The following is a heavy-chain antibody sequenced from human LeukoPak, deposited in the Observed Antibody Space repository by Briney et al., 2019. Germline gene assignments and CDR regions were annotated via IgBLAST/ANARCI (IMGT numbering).Heavy chain of an antibody. Sequence: PSETLSLTCAVSGGSITSSNWWNWVRQPPGKGLEWIGEIHHSGSTNYSPSLKSRVNISIDTSKNQFSLRLTSVTAADTAVYFCARPRLLFGSGPILVWGQGTLVTVSS. CDR1: GGSITSSNW. CDR3: ARPRLLFGSGPILV. V-gene: IGHV4-4*02. J-gene: IGHJ4*02. CDR2: IHHSGST. D-gene: IGHD3-10*01.